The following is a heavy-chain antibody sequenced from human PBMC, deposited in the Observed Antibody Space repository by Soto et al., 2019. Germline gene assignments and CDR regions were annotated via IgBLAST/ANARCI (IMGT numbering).Heavy chain of an antibody. CDR2: MNPNSGNT. V-gene: IGHV1-8*01. J-gene: IGHJ4*02. D-gene: IGHD5-12*01. CDR3: ARGLEWLRLLAY. CDR1: GYTFTSYD. Sequence: QVQLVQSGAEVKKPGASVKVSCTASGYTFTSYDINWVRKATGQGLEWMGWMNPNSGNTGYAQKFQDRVTMNRNTSLSTAYMELSSLRSEDTAVYYCARGLEWLRLLAYWGQGTLVTVS.